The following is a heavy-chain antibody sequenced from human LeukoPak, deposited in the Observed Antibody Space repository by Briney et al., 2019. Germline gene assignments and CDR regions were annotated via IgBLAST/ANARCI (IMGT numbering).Heavy chain of an antibody. CDR3: AKGDHSGYNFTYFAS. Sequence: GVSLRLSCSASGFTFDDYAMHWVRQAPGKGLEWVSGISWVSSSIGYADSVKVRFTISRDNAKNSLYLQMNSLRAEDTALYYCAKGDHSGYNFTYFASWGQGTLVTVSS. CDR2: ISWVSSSI. J-gene: IGHJ4*02. V-gene: IGHV3-9*01. D-gene: IGHD5-12*01. CDR1: GFTFDDYA.